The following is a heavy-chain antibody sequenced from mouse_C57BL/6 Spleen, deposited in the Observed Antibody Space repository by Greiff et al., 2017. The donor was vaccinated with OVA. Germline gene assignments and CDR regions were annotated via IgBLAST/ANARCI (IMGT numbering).Heavy chain of an antibody. J-gene: IGHJ1*03. CDR2: IRNKANNHAT. V-gene: IGHV6-6*01. Sequence: EVKLVESGGGLVQPGGSMKLSCAASGFTFSDAWMDWVRQSQEKGLEWVAEIRNKANNHATYYAESVKGRFTISRDDSKSSVYLQMNSLRAEDTGIYYGTRRDGKEGYWYFDVWGTGTTVTVSS. D-gene: IGHD2-1*01. CDR3: TRRDGKEGYWYFDV. CDR1: GFTFSDAW.